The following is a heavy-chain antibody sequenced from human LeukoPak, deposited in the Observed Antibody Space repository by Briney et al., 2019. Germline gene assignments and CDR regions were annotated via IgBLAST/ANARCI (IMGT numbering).Heavy chain of an antibody. J-gene: IGHJ4*02. CDR3: APSVKLEYLFDY. D-gene: IGHD2/OR15-2a*01. Sequence: GGSLRLSCAGSGITLSSYTINWVRQAPGKGLEWVSSIGNSGCIHYADSVRGRFTISRDNAKNSLFLQMKSLRAEDTAVYYCAPSVKLEYLFDYWGQGTLVTVSS. CDR1: GITLSSYT. V-gene: IGHV3-21*01. CDR2: IGNSGCI.